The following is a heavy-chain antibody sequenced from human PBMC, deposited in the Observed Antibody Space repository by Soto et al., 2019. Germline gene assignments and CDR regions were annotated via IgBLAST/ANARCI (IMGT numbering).Heavy chain of an antibody. D-gene: IGHD6-13*01. CDR2: IYSGGST. CDR1: GFTVSSNY. Sequence: GGSLRLSCAASGFTVSSNYMSWVRQAPGKGLEWVSVIYSGGSTYYADSVKGRFTISRDNSKNTLYLQMNSLRAEDTAVYYCARHSSSSWYVGGIDYWGQGTLVTVSS. V-gene: IGHV3-66*04. CDR3: ARHSSSSWYVGGIDY. J-gene: IGHJ4*02.